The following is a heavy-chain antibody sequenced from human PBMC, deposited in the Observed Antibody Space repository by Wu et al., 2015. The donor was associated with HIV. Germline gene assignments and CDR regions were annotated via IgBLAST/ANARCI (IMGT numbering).Heavy chain of an antibody. CDR3: VRGYSGDTNLDSWFDT. J-gene: IGHJ5*01. CDR2: IIPLFATP. CDR1: GYTFTSYG. Sequence: QVQLVQSGAEVKKPGASVKVSCKASGYTFTSYGISWVRQAPGQGLEWMGRIIPLFATPNYAQKFQGRVTITTDESTSTVYMDLSSLRSEDTAVYYCVRGYSGDTNLDSWFDTWGQGTQVTVFS. D-gene: IGHD1-1*01. V-gene: IGHV1-69*05.